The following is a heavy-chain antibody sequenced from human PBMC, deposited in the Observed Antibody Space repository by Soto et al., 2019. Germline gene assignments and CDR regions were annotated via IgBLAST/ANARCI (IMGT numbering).Heavy chain of an antibody. J-gene: IGHJ6*02. CDR3: ARSIRGPRRFNGMDV. CDR1: GFSLTSPGMC. V-gene: IGHV2-70*13. D-gene: IGHD1-20*01. Sequence: GSGPTLVNPTETLTLTCTFSGFSLTSPGMCVSWIRQSPGKALEWLALIERDDDDKYYSTSLKTRLTISKDTRKNQVVLTMANMEPADTATYYCARSIRGPRRFNGMDVWGQGTTVTVSS. CDR2: IERDDDDK.